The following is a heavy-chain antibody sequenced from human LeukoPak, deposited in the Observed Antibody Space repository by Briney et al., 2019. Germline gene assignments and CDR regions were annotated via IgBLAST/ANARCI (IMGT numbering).Heavy chain of an antibody. CDR3: ARDHRYAFDN. CDR2: IGISSGNT. D-gene: IGHD5-12*01. V-gene: IGHV3-48*01. CDR1: GFNFNDYS. Sequence: AGGSLRLSCAASGFNFNDYSMNWVRQAPGKGLEWISYIGISSGNTKYADSVKGRFTISRDKARNSLYLQMNSLRVKDTAMYYCARDHRYAFDNWGHGTLVTVSS. J-gene: IGHJ4*01.